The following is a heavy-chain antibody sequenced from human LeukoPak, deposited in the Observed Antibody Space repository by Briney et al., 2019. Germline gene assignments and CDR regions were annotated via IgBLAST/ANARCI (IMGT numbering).Heavy chain of an antibody. CDR1: GFTFSAYY. V-gene: IGHV3-11*01. CDR3: AGKRDGSGPDY. CDR2: ISSRGSTI. J-gene: IGHJ4*02. D-gene: IGHD5-24*01. Sequence: PGGSLTLSCAASGFTFSAYYMIWLRPAPGKGLEWVSYISSRGSTIYYTDSVKGRFTISRDNAENSQYLQMKRLRAEDTAVYYCAGKRDGSGPDYWGQGTLVTVSS.